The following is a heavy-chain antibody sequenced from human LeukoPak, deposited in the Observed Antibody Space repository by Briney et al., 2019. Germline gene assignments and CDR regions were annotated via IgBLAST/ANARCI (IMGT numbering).Heavy chain of an antibody. V-gene: IGHV3-30*14. J-gene: IGHJ6*02. D-gene: IGHD4-17*01. Sequence: PGRSLRLSCAASGFTFSSYAMHWVRQAPGKGLEWVAVISYDGSNKYYADSVKGRFTISRDNSKNTLYLQMNSLRAEDTAVYYCARANYGAYNGYYYYGMDVWGQGTTVTVSS. CDR2: ISYDGSNK. CDR1: GFTFSSYA. CDR3: ARANYGAYNGYYYYGMDV.